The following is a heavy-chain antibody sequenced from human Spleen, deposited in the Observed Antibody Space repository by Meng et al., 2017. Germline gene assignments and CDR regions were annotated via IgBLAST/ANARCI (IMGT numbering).Heavy chain of an antibody. J-gene: IGHJ4*02. CDR3: ARGGYCSGGSCYPAGY. CDR1: GYTLTSYA. CDR2: INTNTANP. Sequence: QVLLVQIWLKVRQPGASVKVSCQASGYTLTSYAINWVRQAPGQGLEWMGWINTNTANPTYAQDFSGRFVFSLDTSVSTAYLQISSLKAEDTAVYYCARGGYCSGGSCYPAGYWGQGTLVTV. D-gene: IGHD2-15*01. V-gene: IGHV7-4-1*02.